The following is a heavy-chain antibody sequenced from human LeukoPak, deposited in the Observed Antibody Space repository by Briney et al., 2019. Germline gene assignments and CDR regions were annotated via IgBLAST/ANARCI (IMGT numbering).Heavy chain of an antibody. V-gene: IGHV3-49*03. CDR3: TREGFGDYYGMDV. CDR2: IRSKNYGGTV. J-gene: IGHJ6*02. CDR1: GFTFGDYV. D-gene: IGHD3-10*01. Sequence: PGGSLRLSCTASGFTFGDYVVSWFRQAPGKGLQWVGLIRSKNYGGTVEYAAAVKGRFTLSRDDSKSIAYLQMNSLQTEDTAVYYCTREGFGDYYGMDVRGQGTTVTVSS.